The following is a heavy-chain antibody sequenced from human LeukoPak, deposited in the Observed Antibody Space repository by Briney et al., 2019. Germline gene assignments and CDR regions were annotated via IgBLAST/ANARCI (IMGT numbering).Heavy chain of an antibody. Sequence: ASVKVSCKASGYTFTGYYMHWVRQAPGQGLEWMGWINPNSGGTNYAQKFQGRVTMTRDTSISTAYMELSRLRSDDTAVYYCARDLLYYDFWSGYYPPGGVYGMDVWGQGTRSPSP. CDR2: INPNSGGT. V-gene: IGHV1-2*02. D-gene: IGHD3-3*01. J-gene: IGHJ6*02. CDR1: GYTFTGYY. CDR3: ARDLLYYDFWSGYYPPGGVYGMDV.